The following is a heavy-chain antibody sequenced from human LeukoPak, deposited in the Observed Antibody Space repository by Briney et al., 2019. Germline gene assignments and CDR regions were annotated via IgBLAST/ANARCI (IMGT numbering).Heavy chain of an antibody. CDR1: GGSFRGYY. J-gene: IGHJ5*02. Sequence: PSETLSLTCAVYGGSFRGYYWSWIRQPPGKGLEWIGEINHSGSTNYNPSLKSRVTISVDTSKNQFSLKLSSVTAADTAVYYCARSGRNKSRAYWFDPWGQGTLVTVSS. D-gene: IGHD3-10*01. CDR2: INHSGST. V-gene: IGHV4-34*01. CDR3: ARSGRNKSRAYWFDP.